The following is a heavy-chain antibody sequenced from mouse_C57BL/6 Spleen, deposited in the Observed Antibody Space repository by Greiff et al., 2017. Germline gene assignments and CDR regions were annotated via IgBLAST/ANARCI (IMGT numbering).Heavy chain of an antibody. J-gene: IGHJ3*01. CDR3: AKNEGEDYDGFAY. V-gene: IGHV2-5*01. CDR1: GFSLTSYG. Sequence: QVQLQQSGPGLVQPSQSLSITCTVSGFSLTSYGVHWVRQSPGKGLEWLGVIWRGGSTDYNAAFMSRLSITKDNSKSQVFFKMNSLQADDTAIYYCAKNEGEDYDGFAYWGQGTLVTVSA. CDR2: IWRGGST. D-gene: IGHD2-4*01.